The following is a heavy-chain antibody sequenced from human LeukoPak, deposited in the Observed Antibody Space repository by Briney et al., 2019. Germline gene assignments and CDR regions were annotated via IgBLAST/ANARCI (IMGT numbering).Heavy chain of an antibody. CDR1: GGSISSYY. V-gene: IGHV4-4*07. CDR3: ARAVQLWLYYFDY. Sequence: SETLSLTCTVSGGSISSYYWSWIRQPAGKGLEWIGRIYTSGSTNYNPSLKSRGTMSIETSKNQFSLKLSSVTAADTAVYYCARAVQLWLYYFDYWGQGTLVTVSS. CDR2: IYTSGST. J-gene: IGHJ4*02. D-gene: IGHD5-18*01.